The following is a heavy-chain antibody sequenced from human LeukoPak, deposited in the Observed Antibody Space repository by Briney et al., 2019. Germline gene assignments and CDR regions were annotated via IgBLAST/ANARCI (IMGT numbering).Heavy chain of an antibody. V-gene: IGHV4-59*01. CDR3: ARGRLGGSGSYYNVLDY. Sequence: SETLSLTCTVSGGSISSYYWSWIRQPPGKGLEWIGYIPYSGSTNYNPSLKSRVTISVDTSRNQFSLKLSSVTAADTAVYYCARGRLGGSGSYYNVLDYWGQGTLVTVSS. J-gene: IGHJ4*02. CDR1: GGSISSYY. CDR2: IPYSGST. D-gene: IGHD3-10*01.